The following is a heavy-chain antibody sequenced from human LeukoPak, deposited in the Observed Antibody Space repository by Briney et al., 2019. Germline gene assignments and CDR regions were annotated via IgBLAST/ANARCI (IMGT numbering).Heavy chain of an antibody. CDR2: IYYSGST. V-gene: IGHV4-31*03. Sequence: SETLSLTCTVSGGSISSGGYYWSWIRQHPGKGLEWIGYIYYSGSTYYNPSLKSRVTISVDTSKNQFSLKLSSVAAADTAVYYCARRQRMATITSDYFDYWGQGTLVTVSS. D-gene: IGHD5-24*01. CDR1: GGSISSGGYY. J-gene: IGHJ4*02. CDR3: ARRQRMATITSDYFDY.